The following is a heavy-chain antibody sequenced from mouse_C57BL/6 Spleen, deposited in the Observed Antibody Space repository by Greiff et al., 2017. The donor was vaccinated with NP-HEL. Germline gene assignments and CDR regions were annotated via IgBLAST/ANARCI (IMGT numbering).Heavy chain of an antibody. D-gene: IGHD1-1*01. V-gene: IGHV1-52*01. J-gene: IGHJ3*01. CDR3: ALSTTVPAWFAY. CDR2: IDPSDSET. Sequence: QVQLQQPGAELVRPGSSVKLSCKASGYTFTSYWMHWVKQRPIQGLEWIGNIDPSDSETHYNQKFKDKATLTVDKYSSTAYMQRSSLTSEDSAVYYCALSTTVPAWFAYWGQGTLVTVSA. CDR1: GYTFTSYW.